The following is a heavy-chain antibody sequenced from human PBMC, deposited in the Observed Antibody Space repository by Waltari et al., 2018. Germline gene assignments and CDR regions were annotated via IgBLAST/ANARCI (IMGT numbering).Heavy chain of an antibody. Sequence: QVQLVESGGGVVQPGRSLRLSCAASGFTFSSFGMPWVRQAPGKGLEWVAVISYDGSNKYYADSVKGRFTISRDNSKNTLYLQMNSLRAEDTAVYYCAKWGYYGDYGDYWGQGTLVTVSS. CDR2: ISYDGSNK. J-gene: IGHJ4*02. CDR1: GFTFSSFG. D-gene: IGHD4-17*01. CDR3: AKWGYYGDYGDY. V-gene: IGHV3-30*18.